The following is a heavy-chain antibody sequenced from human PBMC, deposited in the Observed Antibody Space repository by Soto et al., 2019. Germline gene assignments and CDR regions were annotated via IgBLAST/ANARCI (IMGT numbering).Heavy chain of an antibody. J-gene: IGHJ3*01. Sequence: QVQLVQSGAEVKKPGSSVKVSCRASGGTLNKHAITWVRRAPGQGLEWLGGIIPMFGIPNYPQKFQGRVTITADDSTNTSQMELIGLTSDDTAVYYCARGGTSGWLKGAYDVWGQGTMVTVSS. D-gene: IGHD6-19*01. CDR1: GGTLNKHA. CDR2: IIPMFGIP. CDR3: ARGGTSGWLKGAYDV. V-gene: IGHV1-69*01.